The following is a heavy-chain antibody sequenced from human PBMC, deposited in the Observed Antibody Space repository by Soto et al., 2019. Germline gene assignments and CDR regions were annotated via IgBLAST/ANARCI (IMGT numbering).Heavy chain of an antibody. CDR1: GFTFNNYA. Sequence: EVQLLESGGGLVQPGGSLRLSCAASGFTFNNYAMTWVRQAPGKGLEWVSAISVGGDTTSYADSVKGRFSVSRDGSKITLYLEMSSLRAEDTALYYCAKGRGGSGSLTPRVDFWGQGTLVTVSS. J-gene: IGHJ4*02. D-gene: IGHD3-10*01. CDR3: AKGRGGSGSLTPRVDF. CDR2: ISVGGDTT. V-gene: IGHV3-23*01.